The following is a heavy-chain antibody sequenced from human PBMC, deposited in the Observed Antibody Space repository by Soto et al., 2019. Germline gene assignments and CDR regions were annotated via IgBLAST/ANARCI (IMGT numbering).Heavy chain of an antibody. CDR1: GFVFSNYG. V-gene: IGHV3-33*01. D-gene: IGHD7-27*01. J-gene: IGHJ4*02. Sequence: KFVESGGGVVQPGTSPRLHCLASGFVFSNYGMHWVRQAQGKGLEWVAVIWHDGSKKYYGDSVKGRFTISRDNSNNTHYLQMNNLRSEDTAVYYCVRGPTGDVDYWGQGTLVTVSS. CDR2: IWHDGSKK. CDR3: VRGPTGDVDY.